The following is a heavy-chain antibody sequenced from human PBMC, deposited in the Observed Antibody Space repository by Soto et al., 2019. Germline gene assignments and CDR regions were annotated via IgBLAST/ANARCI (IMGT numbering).Heavy chain of an antibody. Sequence: PGGSLGHSCAASGVTSSSYWMSWVRQAPGKGLEWVANIKQDGSEKYYVDSVKGRFTISRDNAKNSLYLQMNSLRAEDTAVYYCAYTVFGVVTLPDYFDYWAQGT. CDR3: AYTVFGVVTLPDYFDY. CDR1: GVTSSSYW. D-gene: IGHD3-3*01. J-gene: IGHJ4*02. V-gene: IGHV3-7*01. CDR2: IKQDGSEK.